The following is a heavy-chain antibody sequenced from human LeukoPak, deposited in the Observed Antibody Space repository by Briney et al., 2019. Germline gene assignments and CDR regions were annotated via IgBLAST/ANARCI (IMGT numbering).Heavy chain of an antibody. J-gene: IGHJ5*02. D-gene: IGHD6-13*01. CDR3: ARSSGYSSSGGLNWFDT. V-gene: IGHV4-39*01. Sequence: PSETLSLTCTVSGSSISSSSYYWGWIRQPPGKGLEWIGSIYYSGSTYYNPSLKSRVTISVDTSKNQFSLKLSSVTAADTAVYYCARSSGYSSSGGLNWFDTWGQGTLVTVSS. CDR1: GSSISSSSYY. CDR2: IYYSGST.